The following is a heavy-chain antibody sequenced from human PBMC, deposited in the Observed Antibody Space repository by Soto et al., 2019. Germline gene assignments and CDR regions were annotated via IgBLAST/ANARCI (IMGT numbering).Heavy chain of an antibody. V-gene: IGHV4-59*08. Sequence: QVQPQESGPGLVTPSETLSLTCSVSGGSINSYYWSWLRQSPGRGLDCIWYIHCTGSTNYSPSLKSRVIISIYTPKSLFSLKLSSVTAADTAIYSCASRHCYGSICYPYYFDLWGRGTLVTVSS. CDR3: ASRHCYGSICYPYYFDL. D-gene: IGHD2-8*02. CDR1: GGSINSYY. CDR2: IHCTGST. J-gene: IGHJ2*01.